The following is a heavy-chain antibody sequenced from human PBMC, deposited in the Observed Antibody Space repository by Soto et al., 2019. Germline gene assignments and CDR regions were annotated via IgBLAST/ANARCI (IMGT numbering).Heavy chain of an antibody. J-gene: IGHJ4*02. D-gene: IGHD2-2*01. V-gene: IGHV4-61*01. CDR1: GGSVSSGSYY. CDR2: IYYSGST. CDR3: ARAFGSTMPSGY. Sequence: QVQLQESGPGLVKPSETLSLTCTVSGGSVSSGSYYWSWIRQPPGKGLEWIGYIYYSGSTNYNPSLKSRVTISVDTSKNQFSLKLSSVTAADTAVDYCARAFGSTMPSGYWGQGTLVSVSS.